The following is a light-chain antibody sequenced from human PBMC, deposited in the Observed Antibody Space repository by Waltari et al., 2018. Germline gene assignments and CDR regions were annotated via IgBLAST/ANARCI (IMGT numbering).Light chain of an antibody. CDR1: QSVSRT. V-gene: IGKV3-20*01. Sequence: ATLSCRASQSVSRTLAWYQQKPGQAPRLLIYGASRRATGIPDRFSGSGSGTDFSLTISRLEPDDSAVYFCQHYVSLPATFGQGTKVEIK. CDR3: QHYVSLPAT. CDR2: GAS. J-gene: IGKJ1*01.